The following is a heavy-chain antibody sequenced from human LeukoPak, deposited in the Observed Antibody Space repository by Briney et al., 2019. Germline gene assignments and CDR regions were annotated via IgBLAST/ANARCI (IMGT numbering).Heavy chain of an antibody. V-gene: IGHV3-7*01. CDR2: IKQDGSEK. J-gene: IGHJ4*01. D-gene: IGHD3-10*01. Sequence: GGSLRLSCAASGFTFSSYWMSWVRQAPGKGLEGVANIKQDGSEKYYVDSVKGRFTISRDNAKNSLYLQMNSLRAEDTAVYYCARDRFGFGELPNYFDYWGKGTLVTVSS. CDR1: GFTFSSYW. CDR3: ARDRFGFGELPNYFDY.